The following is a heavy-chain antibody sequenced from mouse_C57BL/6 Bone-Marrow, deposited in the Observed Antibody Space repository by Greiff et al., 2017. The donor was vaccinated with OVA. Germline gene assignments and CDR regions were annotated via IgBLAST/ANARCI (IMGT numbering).Heavy chain of an antibody. CDR3: ARPAKYYAMDY. D-gene: IGHD3-3*01. J-gene: IGHJ4*01. CDR1: GYTFTSYW. V-gene: IGHV1-50*01. CDR2: IDPSDRYT. Sequence: VKLLQPGAELVKPGASVKLSCKASGYTFTSYWMQWVKQRPGQGLEWIGEIDPSDRYTNYNQKFKGQATLTVATSSSTAYMQLSSLTSEDSAVYYCARPAKYYAMDYWGQGTSVTVSS.